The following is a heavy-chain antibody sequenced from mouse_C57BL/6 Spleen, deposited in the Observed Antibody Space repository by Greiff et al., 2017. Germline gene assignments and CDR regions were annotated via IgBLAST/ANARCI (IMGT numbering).Heavy chain of an antibody. D-gene: IGHD1-1*01. CDR2: ISSGGSYT. J-gene: IGHJ1*03. V-gene: IGHV5-6*02. Sequence: DVKLVESGGDLVKPGGSLKLSCAASGFTFSSYGMSWVRQTPDKRLEWVATISSGGSYTYYPDSVKGRFTISRDNAKNTLYLQMSSLKSEDTAMYYCARQTTVVATDWYFDVWGTGTTVTVSS. CDR3: ARQTTVVATDWYFDV. CDR1: GFTFSSYG.